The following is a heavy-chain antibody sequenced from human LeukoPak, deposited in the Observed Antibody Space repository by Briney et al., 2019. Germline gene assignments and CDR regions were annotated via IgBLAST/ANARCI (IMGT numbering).Heavy chain of an antibody. D-gene: IGHD1-1*01. J-gene: IGHJ4*02. CDR3: AKDLRGIQLKDY. CDR1: GFIFSSYW. CDR2: IKQDGSEK. Sequence: GGSLRLSCAASGFIFSSYWMSWVRQAPGKGLEWVANIKQDGSEKYYVDSVKGRFTISRDNSKNTLYLQMNSLRAEDTAVYYCAKDLRGIQLKDYWGQGTLVTVSS. V-gene: IGHV3-7*03.